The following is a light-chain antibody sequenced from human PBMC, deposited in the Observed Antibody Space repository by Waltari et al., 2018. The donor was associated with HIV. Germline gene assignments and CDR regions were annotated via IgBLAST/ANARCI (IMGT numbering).Light chain of an antibody. CDR2: EVN. Sequence: QSALTQPASVSGSPGQSITISCSGTSTAGSYNLLSWYQQHPGKAPRLRIFEVNKRPSGVSNRFYGSKSGNTASLTISGLQADDEAEYYCCSYSDTRKSWVFGGGTKLTVL. CDR1: STAGSYNL. V-gene: IGLV2-23*02. CDR3: CSYSDTRKSWV. J-gene: IGLJ3*02.